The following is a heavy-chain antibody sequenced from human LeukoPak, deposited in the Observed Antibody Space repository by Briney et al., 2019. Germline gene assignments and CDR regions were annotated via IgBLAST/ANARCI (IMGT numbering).Heavy chain of an antibody. D-gene: IGHD2-2*01. CDR3: ARDVCSSTSCYVGWFDP. CDR2: IIPIFGTA. V-gene: IGHV1-69*06. Sequence: GSSVKVSCKASGGTFSSYAISWVRQAPGQGREWMGGIIPIFGTANYAQKFQGRVTITADKSTSTAYMELSSLRSEDTAVYYCARDVCSSTSCYVGWFDPWGQGTLVTVSS. CDR1: GGTFSSYA. J-gene: IGHJ5*02.